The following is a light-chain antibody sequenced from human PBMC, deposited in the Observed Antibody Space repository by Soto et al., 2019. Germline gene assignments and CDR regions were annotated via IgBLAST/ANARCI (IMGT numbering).Light chain of an antibody. J-gene: IGKJ3*01. CDR2: GAS. V-gene: IGKV3-20*01. Sequence: EIVLKQSPGTLSLSPGQRATLSCRASQGVTPAYLAWYQHKPGQAPRLLISGASNSATGIPDRFSGSGSGTDFTLTISRLEPEDFAVYSCQQYGGSPLFTFGPGTRVDFK. CDR3: QQYGGSPLFT. CDR1: QGVTPAY.